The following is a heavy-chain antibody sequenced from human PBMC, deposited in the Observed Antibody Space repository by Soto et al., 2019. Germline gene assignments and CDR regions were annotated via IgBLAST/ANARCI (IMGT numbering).Heavy chain of an antibody. CDR1: GGTFSSYA. J-gene: IGHJ4*02. D-gene: IGHD3-3*01. Sequence: SVKVSCKASGGTFSSYAISWVRQAPGQGLEWMGGIIPIFGTANYAQKFQGRVTITADKSTSTAYMELSSLRSEDTAVYYCASVWSGYYLYYFDYWGQGTLVTVS. CDR2: IIPIFGTA. V-gene: IGHV1-69*06. CDR3: ASVWSGYYLYYFDY.